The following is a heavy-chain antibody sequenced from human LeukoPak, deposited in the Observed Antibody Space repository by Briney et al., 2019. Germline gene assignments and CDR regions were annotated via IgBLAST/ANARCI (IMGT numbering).Heavy chain of an antibody. CDR1: GGSFRGYY. D-gene: IGHD6-19*01. V-gene: IGHV4-34*01. CDR3: ARGRGQWLVVYRFDY. CDR2: INHSGST. J-gene: IGHJ4*02. Sequence: SETLSLTCAVYGGSFRGYYWSWIRQPPGKGLEWIGEINHSGSTNYNPSLKSRVTISVDTSKNQFSLKLSSVTAADTAVYYCARGRGQWLVVYRFDYWGQGTLVTVSS.